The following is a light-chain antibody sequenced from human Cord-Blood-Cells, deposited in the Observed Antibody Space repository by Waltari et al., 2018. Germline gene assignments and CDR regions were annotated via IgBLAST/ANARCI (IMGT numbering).Light chain of an antibody. CDR1: SSDVGSYNL. J-gene: IGLJ3*02. CDR2: EGR. CDR3: CSYAGSSNWV. V-gene: IGLV2-23*01. Sequence: QSALTQPASVSGSPGQSITISCTGTSSDVGSYNLVSWYQQQPGKAPKLMIYEGRKRPSGVSNRFSGSKSGNTASLTISGLQAEDEADYYCCSYAGSSNWVFGGGTKLTVL.